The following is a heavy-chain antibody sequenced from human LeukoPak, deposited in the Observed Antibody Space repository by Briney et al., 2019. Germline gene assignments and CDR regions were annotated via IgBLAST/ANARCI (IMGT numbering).Heavy chain of an antibody. D-gene: IGHD2-2*01. Sequence: PGGSLRLSCAASGFTFSSYAMHWVRQAPGKGLEWVAVISYDGSNKYYADSVKGRFTISRDNSKNTLYLQMNSLRAEDTAVYYCARDPYCSSTSCSGGYFDYWGQGTLVTVSS. V-gene: IGHV3-30-3*01. CDR2: ISYDGSNK. CDR1: GFTFSSYA. CDR3: ARDPYCSSTSCSGGYFDY. J-gene: IGHJ4*02.